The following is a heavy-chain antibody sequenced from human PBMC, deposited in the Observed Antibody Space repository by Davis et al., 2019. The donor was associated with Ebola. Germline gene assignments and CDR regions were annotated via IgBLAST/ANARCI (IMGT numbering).Heavy chain of an antibody. V-gene: IGHV5-51*01. Sequence: KVSCKGSGYSFSNYWIGWVRQMPGKGLEWMAMIYPDDSDTRYSPSFQGQVTISVDNSINTAYLQWSSLKASDTAMYYCARPHCTNGVCYLYGMDVWGKGTTVTVSS. CDR3: ARPHCTNGVCYLYGMDV. CDR1: GYSFSNYW. CDR2: IYPDDSDT. D-gene: IGHD2-8*01. J-gene: IGHJ6*04.